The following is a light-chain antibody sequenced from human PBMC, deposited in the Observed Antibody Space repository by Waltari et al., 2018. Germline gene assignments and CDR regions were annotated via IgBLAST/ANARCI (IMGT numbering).Light chain of an antibody. CDR3: QQFNNAWA. Sequence: DTQLSQSPASLSASLGDTVTLTCQASQDISTFLVWYQQKPGKAPELLISDASILEPGVPSRFRGRGSGAHFTLTISGLQPEDIATYYCQQFNNAWAFGPGSKV. J-gene: IGKJ1*01. CDR2: DAS. CDR1: QDISTF. V-gene: IGKV1-33*01.